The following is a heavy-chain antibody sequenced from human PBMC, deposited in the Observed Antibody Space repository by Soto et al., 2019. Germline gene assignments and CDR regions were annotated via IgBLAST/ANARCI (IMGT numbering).Heavy chain of an antibody. V-gene: IGHV2-5*02. J-gene: IGHJ4*02. CDR2: IYWDDDK. D-gene: IGHD2-2*01. CDR1: GFSLSTSGVR. CDR3: AHSRWVYCSTTSCPYYFEY. Sequence: QITLKESGPTLVKPTQTLTLTCTFSGFSLSTSGVRVGWIRQPPGKALEWLALIYWDDDKRYSPSLKSRLTITKDTSKNQVVLTMTNMDPVDTATYYCAHSRWVYCSTTSCPYYFEYWGQGTLVTVSS.